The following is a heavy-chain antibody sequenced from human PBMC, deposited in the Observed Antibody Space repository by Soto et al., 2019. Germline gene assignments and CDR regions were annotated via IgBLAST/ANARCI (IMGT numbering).Heavy chain of an antibody. D-gene: IGHD5-18*01. V-gene: IGHV3-7*05. Sequence: EVQLVESGGGLVQPGGSLRLYCAASGFTFRTYWLSWVRQVPGKGLEWVANINLDGSEKNYVDSVKGRFTISRDNVRNSLYLQMTSLRAEDTALYYCARDGSTSWYSYDYHGMDVWGQGTTVTVSS. CDR1: GFTFRTYW. CDR2: INLDGSEK. J-gene: IGHJ6*02. CDR3: ARDGSTSWYSYDYHGMDV.